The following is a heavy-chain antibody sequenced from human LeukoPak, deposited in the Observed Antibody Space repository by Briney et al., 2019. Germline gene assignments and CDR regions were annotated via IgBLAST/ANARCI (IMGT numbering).Heavy chain of an antibody. CDR3: AREYYGSGDY. CDR2: ISCDGSNK. V-gene: IGHV3-30*04. CDR1: GFTFNSYT. Sequence: GGSLRLSCAASGFTFNSYTMHWVRQAPGKGLEWVAVISCDGSNKYYADSVKGRFTISRDNSKNTLYLQMNSLRADDTAVYFCAREYYGSGDYWGQGTLVTVSS. D-gene: IGHD3-10*01. J-gene: IGHJ4*02.